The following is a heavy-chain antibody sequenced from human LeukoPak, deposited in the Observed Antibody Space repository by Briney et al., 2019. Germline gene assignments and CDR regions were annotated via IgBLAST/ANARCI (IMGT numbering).Heavy chain of an antibody. CDR2: INHSGST. CDR3: AGGAHIVVVPAAMPTYGMEV. J-gene: IGHJ6*02. V-gene: IGHV4-34*01. CDR1: GGSFSGYY. D-gene: IGHD2-2*01. Sequence: SETLSLTCAVYGGSFSGYYWSWIRQPPGEGLEWIGEINHSGSTNYNPSLKSRVTISVDTSKNQFSLKLSSVTAADTAVYYCAGGAHIVVVPAAMPTYGMEVWGQGTTVTVSS.